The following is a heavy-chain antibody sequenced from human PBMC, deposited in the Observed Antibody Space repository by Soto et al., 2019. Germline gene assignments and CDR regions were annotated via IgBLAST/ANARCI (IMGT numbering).Heavy chain of an antibody. Sequence: GGSLRLSCAASGFTFSSYDMHWVRQATGKGLEWVSAIGTAGDTYYPGSVKGRFTISRENAKNSLYLQMNSLRAEDTAVYYCARDGRDYGDSPPHFDYWSRGTLVTVSS. D-gene: IGHD4-17*01. CDR3: ARDGRDYGDSPPHFDY. J-gene: IGHJ4*02. CDR1: GFTFSSYD. CDR2: IGTAGDT. V-gene: IGHV3-13*01.